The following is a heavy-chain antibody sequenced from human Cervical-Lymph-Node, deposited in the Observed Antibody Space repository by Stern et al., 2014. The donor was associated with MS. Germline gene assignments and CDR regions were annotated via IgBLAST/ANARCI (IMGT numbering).Heavy chain of an antibody. CDR2: INSDGSST. J-gene: IGHJ3*02. D-gene: IGHD3-3*01. Sequence: VQLMQSGGGLVQPGGSLRLSCAASGFTFSSYWMHWVRQAPGKGLVWVSRINSDGSSTSYADSVKGRFTISRDNAKNTLYLQMNSLRAEDTAVYYCARDHLESGLRFLPVEAFDIWGQGTMVTVSS. CDR1: GFTFSSYW. V-gene: IGHV3-74*01. CDR3: ARDHLESGLRFLPVEAFDI.